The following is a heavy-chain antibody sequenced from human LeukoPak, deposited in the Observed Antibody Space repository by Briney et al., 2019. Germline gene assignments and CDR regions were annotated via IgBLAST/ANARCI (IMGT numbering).Heavy chain of an antibody. Sequence: GTSLRLSCAASKFTFSHYGMHWVRQAPGKGREWVAVIWNDGSNQYYADSVKGRFAVSRDNSQNMLYLQMNSLRPEDTAVYYCAKDARRGFDYSNSLESWGQGTLVTVSS. CDR2: IWNDGSNQ. CDR1: KFTFSHYG. CDR3: AKDARRGFDYSNSLES. D-gene: IGHD4-11*01. V-gene: IGHV3-33*06. J-gene: IGHJ4*02.